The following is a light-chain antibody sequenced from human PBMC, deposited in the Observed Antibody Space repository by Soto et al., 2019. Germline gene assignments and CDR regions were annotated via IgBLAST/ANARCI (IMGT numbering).Light chain of an antibody. J-gene: IGKJ2*01. V-gene: IGKV1-5*03. CDR2: KAS. CDR3: QQYNSYSEYT. Sequence: DIQMTQSPATLSASVGDNVTITCRASQTVNSWLDWFQQKPGKAPKVLIYKASNLESGVPSRFSGSGSGTEFSLTINCLQPDDFSTYYCQQYNSYSEYTFGQGTKLEI. CDR1: QTVNSW.